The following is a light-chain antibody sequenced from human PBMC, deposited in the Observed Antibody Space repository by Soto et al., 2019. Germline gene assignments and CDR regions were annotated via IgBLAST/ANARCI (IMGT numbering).Light chain of an antibody. V-gene: IGKV3-11*01. CDR3: QQRSNWPMYT. Sequence: EIVLTQSPATLSLSPGERATLSCSASQSVSSYLAWYQQKPGQAPRLLIYDASNRATGIPARFSGSGSGTDFTLTISSLEPEDFAVYSCQQRSNWPMYTFGQGTKVDI. CDR1: QSVSSY. J-gene: IGKJ2*01. CDR2: DAS.